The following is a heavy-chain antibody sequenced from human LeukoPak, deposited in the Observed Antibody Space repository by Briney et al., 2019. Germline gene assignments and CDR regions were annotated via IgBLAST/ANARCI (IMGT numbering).Heavy chain of an antibody. CDR2: VYYTGST. V-gene: IGHV4-59*01. D-gene: IGHD3-10*01. CDR3: ASLDSGKFDY. J-gene: IGHJ4*02. Sequence: SETLSLTCTVSGGSISSYHWSWVRQPPGKGLEWIGYVYYTGSTKYSPSLKSRLTISLDKSMNQFSLKLSSVTAADTAVYYCASLDSGKFDYWGQGTLVTVSS. CDR1: GGSISSYH.